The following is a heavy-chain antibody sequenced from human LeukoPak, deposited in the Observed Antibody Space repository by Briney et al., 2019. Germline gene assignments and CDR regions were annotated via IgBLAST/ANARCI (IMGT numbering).Heavy chain of an antibody. J-gene: IGHJ4*02. D-gene: IGHD5-18*01. V-gene: IGHV1-69*05. Sequence: SVKVSCKASGGTFINYAIIWVRQAPGQGLERMGGMIPTLGTRNYAQSFQGRASMTTDESTSTAYMELSSLRAEDTAVYYCARGRRSGNSFCSDFWGQGTLVTVSS. CDR2: MIPTLGTR. CDR1: GGTFINYA. CDR3: ARGRRSGNSFCSDF.